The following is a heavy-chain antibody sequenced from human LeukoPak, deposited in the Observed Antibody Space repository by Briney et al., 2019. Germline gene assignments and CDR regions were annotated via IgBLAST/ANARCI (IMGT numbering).Heavy chain of an antibody. Sequence: ASVKVSCKVSGYTLTELSMHWVRQAPGKGLEWMGGLDPEDGETIYAQKFQGRVTMTEDTSTDTAYMELSSLRSEDTAVYYCATFAVAGSLTYWYFDLWGRGTLVTVSS. CDR3: ATFAVAGSLTYWYFDL. V-gene: IGHV1-24*01. CDR2: LDPEDGET. D-gene: IGHD6-19*01. CDR1: GYTLTELS. J-gene: IGHJ2*01.